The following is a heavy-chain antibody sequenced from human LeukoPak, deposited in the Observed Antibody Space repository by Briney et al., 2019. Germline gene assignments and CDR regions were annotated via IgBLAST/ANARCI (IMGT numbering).Heavy chain of an antibody. V-gene: IGHV3-43D*03. CDR2: IIWDGRSN. CDR1: GFTFDTYA. CDR3: AKDGRFMTPTYYYYYMDV. D-gene: IGHD3-16*01. J-gene: IGHJ6*03. Sequence: PGGSLRLSCAASGFTFDTYAIDWARPAPGEGLELVSPIIWDGRSNYYAGSDKGRFTISRDNRKNSLYLQMNSLRAEDTALYYCAKDGRFMTPTYYYYYMDVWGKGTTVTVSS.